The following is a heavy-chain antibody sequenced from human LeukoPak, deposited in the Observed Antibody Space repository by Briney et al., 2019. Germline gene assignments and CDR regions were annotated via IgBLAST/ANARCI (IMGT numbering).Heavy chain of an antibody. Sequence: ASVKVSCKASGYTFTSYAMNWVRQAPGQGLEWMGRMNPNSGNTGYAQKFQGRVTMTRNTSISTAYMELSSPRSEDTAVYYCARGFPPYYAAAGTLDYWGQGTLVTVSS. CDR1: GYTFTSYA. D-gene: IGHD6-13*01. CDR3: ARGFPPYYAAAGTLDY. CDR2: MNPNSGNT. J-gene: IGHJ4*02. V-gene: IGHV1-8*02.